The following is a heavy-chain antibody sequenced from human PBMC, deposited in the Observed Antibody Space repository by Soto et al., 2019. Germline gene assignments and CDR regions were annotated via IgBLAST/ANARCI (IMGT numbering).Heavy chain of an antibody. CDR3: ARGVTMIAPTD. V-gene: IGHV4-34*01. CDR1: GGSFSGYY. J-gene: IGHJ4*02. CDR2: INHSGST. Sequence: KTSETLSLTCAVYGGSFSGYYWSWIRQPPGKGLEWIGEINHSGSTNYNPSLKSRVTISVDTSKNQFSLKLSSVTAADTAVYYCARGVTMIAPTDWGQGTLVTVSS. D-gene: IGHD3-22*01.